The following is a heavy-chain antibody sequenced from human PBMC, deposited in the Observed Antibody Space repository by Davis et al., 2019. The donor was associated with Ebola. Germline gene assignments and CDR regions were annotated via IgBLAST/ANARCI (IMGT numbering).Heavy chain of an antibody. D-gene: IGHD5-18*01. V-gene: IGHV3-15*01. CDR3: TTGPARGYSYGLDY. J-gene: IGHJ4*02. CDR1: GFTFSNAW. CDR2: IKSKTDGGTT. Sequence: GESLKISCAASGFTFSNAWMSWVRQAPGKGLEWVGRIKSKTDGGTTDYAAPVKGRFTISRDDSKNTLYLQMNSLKTEDTAVYYCTTGPARGYSYGLDYWGQGTLVTVSS.